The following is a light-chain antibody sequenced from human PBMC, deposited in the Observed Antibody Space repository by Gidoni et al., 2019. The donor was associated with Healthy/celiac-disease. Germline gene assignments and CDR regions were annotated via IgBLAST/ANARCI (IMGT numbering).Light chain of an antibody. CDR2: YDS. Sequence: SYVPPQPPSGTRAPGKTARITCGGNNIGSKSVHWYQQKPGQAPVLVIYYDSDRPSGIPERFSGSNSGNTATLTISRVEAGDEADYYCQVWDSSSDHPVFGGGTKLTVL. V-gene: IGLV3-21*04. J-gene: IGLJ3*02. CDR1: NIGSKS. CDR3: QVWDSSSDHPV.